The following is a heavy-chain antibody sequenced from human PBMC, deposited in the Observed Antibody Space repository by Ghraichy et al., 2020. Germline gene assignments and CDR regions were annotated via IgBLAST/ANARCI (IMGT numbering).Heavy chain of an antibody. Sequence: ASVKVSCKTSGYTFINYVITWVRQAPGQGPKWMGWISANNGNTAYSQKFQGRVTMTTDTSTSTAYMELRSLRSDDTAVYSCVRAMGMMGASPYGLDVWGQGTTVTLSS. CDR2: ISANNGNT. J-gene: IGHJ6*02. CDR1: GYTFINYV. V-gene: IGHV1-18*01. D-gene: IGHD1-26*01. CDR3: VRAMGMMGASPYGLDV.